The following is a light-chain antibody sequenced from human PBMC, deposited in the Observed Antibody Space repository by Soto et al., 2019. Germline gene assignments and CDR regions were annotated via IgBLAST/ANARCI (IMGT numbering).Light chain of an antibody. CDR1: SSSIGAGYD. V-gene: IGLV1-40*01. Sequence: QSVLTQPPSVSGAPGQRVTISCTGSSSSIGAGYDVHWYQQLPGTAPKLLIYGNSNRPSGVPDRFSGSKSGTSASLAITGLQAEDEADYYCQSYDSSLSLHVVFGGGTKVTVL. CDR2: GNS. CDR3: QSYDSSLSLHVV. J-gene: IGLJ2*01.